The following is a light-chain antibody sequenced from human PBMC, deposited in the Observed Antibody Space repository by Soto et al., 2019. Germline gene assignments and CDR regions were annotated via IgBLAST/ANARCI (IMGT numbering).Light chain of an antibody. CDR3: QLYGSSPPRYT. J-gene: IGKJ2*01. CDR1: QSVSSNY. Sequence: DIVLTQSPGTLYLSPGERATLSCRASQSVSSNYLTWYQQKRGQAPRRLIYAASARATGIPDRFSGSGSGIDLTLTISRLEPEDFAVDFCQLYGSSPPRYTFAQGTKLEIK. V-gene: IGKV3-20*01. CDR2: AAS.